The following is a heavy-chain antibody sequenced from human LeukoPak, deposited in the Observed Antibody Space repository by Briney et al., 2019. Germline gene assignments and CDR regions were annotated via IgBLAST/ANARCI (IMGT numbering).Heavy chain of an antibody. Sequence: GALLLSCAASGFTFSNYGIHWVRQAPGKGLEWVAVISYDGNNKYYADSVKGRFTISRDNSKNTLFLQMNSLRAEDTAVYYCAKGVDYCSGGSCPADYWGPGTLVTVSS. CDR2: ISYDGNNK. J-gene: IGHJ4*02. CDR1: GFTFSNYG. D-gene: IGHD2-15*01. V-gene: IGHV3-30*18. CDR3: AKGVDYCSGGSCPADY.